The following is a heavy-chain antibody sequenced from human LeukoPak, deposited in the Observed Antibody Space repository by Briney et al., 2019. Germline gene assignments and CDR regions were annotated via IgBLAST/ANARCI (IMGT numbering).Heavy chain of an antibody. CDR1: GGSISSYY. CDR3: AREGGQIYDILTGYYRAFDI. J-gene: IGHJ3*02. CDR2: IYYSGST. V-gene: IGHV4-59*12. Sequence: SETLSLTCTVSGGSISSYYWSWIRQPPGKGLEWIGYIYYSGSTYYNPSLKSRVTISVDTSKNQFSLKLSSVTAADTAVYYCAREGGQIYDILTGYYRAFDIWGQGTMVTVSS. D-gene: IGHD3-9*01.